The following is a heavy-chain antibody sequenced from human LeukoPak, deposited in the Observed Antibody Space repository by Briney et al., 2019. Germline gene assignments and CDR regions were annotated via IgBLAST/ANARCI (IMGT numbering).Heavy chain of an antibody. CDR2: INPSGGST. J-gene: IGHJ4*02. CDR3: ARLNYRPIIKFFDY. V-gene: IGHV1-46*01. CDR1: GYTFTSYY. Sequence: ASVKVSCKASGYTFTSYYMHWVRQAPGQGLEWMGIINPSGGSTSYAQKFQGRVTMTTDTSTSTGYMELRGLRSDDTAVYYCARLNYRPIIKFFDYWGQGTLVTVSS. D-gene: IGHD5-24*01.